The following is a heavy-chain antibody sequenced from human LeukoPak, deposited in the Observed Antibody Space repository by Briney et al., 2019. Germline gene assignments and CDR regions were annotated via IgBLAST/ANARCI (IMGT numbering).Heavy chain of an antibody. CDR2: IFYSGTT. V-gene: IGHV4-59*08. CDR3: ARGNRIAVGY. CDR1: GGSISSYY. D-gene: IGHD6-13*01. Sequence: SETLSLTCTVSGGSISSYYWSWIRQPPGKGLEWIGFIFYSGTTNYNPSLKSRVTISVDTSKNQFSLKLGSVTAADTAVYYCARGNRIAVGYWGQGTLVTVSS. J-gene: IGHJ4*02.